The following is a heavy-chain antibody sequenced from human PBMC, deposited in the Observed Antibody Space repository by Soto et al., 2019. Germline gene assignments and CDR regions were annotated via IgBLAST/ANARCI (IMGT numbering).Heavy chain of an antibody. CDR2: IYPSNSET. Sequence: GESLKISCKASGYTFTSYWIGWVRQMPGKGLEWMGIIYPSNSETRFSPSFQGQVTLSADQSIFTAYLQCSSLKASDTAIYYCARQAYHYDTYSFGYWGQGTLVTVSS. V-gene: IGHV5-51*01. CDR1: GYTFTSYW. J-gene: IGHJ4*02. CDR3: ARQAYHYDTYSFGY. D-gene: IGHD3-22*01.